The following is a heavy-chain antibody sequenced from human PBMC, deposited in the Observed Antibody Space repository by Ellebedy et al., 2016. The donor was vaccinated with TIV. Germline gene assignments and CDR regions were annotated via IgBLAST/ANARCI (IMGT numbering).Heavy chain of an antibody. CDR3: ATTEYSRTWSFDY. J-gene: IGHJ4*02. CDR1: GNTFTSSS. D-gene: IGHD6-13*01. V-gene: IGHV1-46*01. Sequence: AASVKVSCKASGNTFTSSSIYWVRRAPGRGLEWMGIINPTSGSTMYAQKFRGRVTVTSDTFTNTVYMELSSLTSEDTAVYFCATTEYSRTWSFDYWGQGTLVTVSS. CDR2: INPTSGST.